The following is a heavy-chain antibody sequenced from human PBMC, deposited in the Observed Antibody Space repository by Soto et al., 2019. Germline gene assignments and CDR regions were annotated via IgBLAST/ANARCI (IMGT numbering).Heavy chain of an antibody. Sequence: GGSLRLSCAASGFTFSSYSMNWVRQAPGKGLEWVSYISSSSSTIYYADSVKGRFTISRDNAKNSLYLQMNSLRAEDTALYYCARRAVAGAKSYYYYYMDVWGKRTTVTVSS. CDR3: ARRAVAGAKSYYYYYMDV. D-gene: IGHD6-19*01. V-gene: IGHV3-48*01. CDR1: GFTFSSYS. J-gene: IGHJ6*03. CDR2: ISSSSSTI.